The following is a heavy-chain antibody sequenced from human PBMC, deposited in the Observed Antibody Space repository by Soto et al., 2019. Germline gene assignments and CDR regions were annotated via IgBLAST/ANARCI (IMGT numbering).Heavy chain of an antibody. CDR2: INADGSDT. V-gene: IGHV3-43D*03. CDR3: AKARFYFDSSPYDS. Sequence: EVQLVQSGGGVVRPGGSLRLSCAASGFTFEDYALHWVRQSSGKSPEWVSLINADGSDTYYADSVKGRFTISRDNNKHSLHLQMNSLRPEDTAIYFCAKARFYFDSSPYDSWGQGTLVTVTS. J-gene: IGHJ4*02. CDR1: GFTFEDYA. D-gene: IGHD1-26*01.